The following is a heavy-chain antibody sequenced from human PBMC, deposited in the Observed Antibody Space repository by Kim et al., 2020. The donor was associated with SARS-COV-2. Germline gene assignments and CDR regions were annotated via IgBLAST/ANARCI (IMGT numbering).Heavy chain of an antibody. CDR2: IYYSGST. Sequence: SETLSLTCTVSGGSISSSSYYWGWIRQPPWKGLEWIGSIYYSGSTYYNPSLKSRVTTSVDTSKNQFSLKLSSVTAADTAVYYCARRQAYYNILTGYYPDAFDIWGQGTMVTVSS. J-gene: IGHJ3*02. CDR1: GGSISSSSYY. D-gene: IGHD3-9*01. CDR3: ARRQAYYNILTGYYPDAFDI. V-gene: IGHV4-39*01.